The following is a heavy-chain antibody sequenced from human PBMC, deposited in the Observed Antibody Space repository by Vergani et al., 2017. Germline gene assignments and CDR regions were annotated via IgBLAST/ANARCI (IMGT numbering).Heavy chain of an antibody. D-gene: IGHD3-22*01. V-gene: IGHV3-48*03. Sequence: EVQLVESGGGLVKPGGSLRLSCAASGFTFSSYEMNWVRQAPGKGLEWVSYISSSGSTIYYADSVKGRFTISRDNAKNSLYLQMNSLRAEDTAVYYCARDAAGRASRVVVNHAFDIWGQGTMVTVSS. CDR3: ARDAAGRASRVVVNHAFDI. CDR1: GFTFSSYE. CDR2: ISSSGSTI. J-gene: IGHJ3*02.